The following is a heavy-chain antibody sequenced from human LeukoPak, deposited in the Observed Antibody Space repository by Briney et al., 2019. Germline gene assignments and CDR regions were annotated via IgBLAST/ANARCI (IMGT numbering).Heavy chain of an antibody. CDR3: ARDPDLYNPIWYLDY. V-gene: IGHV3-48*04. J-gene: IGHJ4*02. Sequence: PGGSLRLSCAASGFTFSSYSMNWVRQAPGKGLEWVSYISSSSSTIHYADSVKGRFTISRDNAKNSLYLQMNSLRAEDTAVYYCARDPDLYNPIWYLDYWGQGTLVTVSS. CDR2: ISSSSSTI. D-gene: IGHD5-24*01. CDR1: GFTFSSYS.